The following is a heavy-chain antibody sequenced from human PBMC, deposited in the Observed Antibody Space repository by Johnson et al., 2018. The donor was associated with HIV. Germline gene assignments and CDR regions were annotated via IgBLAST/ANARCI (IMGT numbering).Heavy chain of an antibody. D-gene: IGHD2-15*01. CDR3: ARVHEGVGAFDF. CDR1: GFTVSSNY. J-gene: IGHJ3*01. Sequence: VQLVESGGGLIQPGGSLRLSCAASGFTVSSNYMSWVRQAPGKGLEWVSVIYSGGSTYYADAVKGRFTIYRDNSKNSLYLQMNSLRAEDTALYDWARVHEGVGAFDFWGQGTMVTVSS. V-gene: IGHV3-53*01. CDR2: IYSGGST.